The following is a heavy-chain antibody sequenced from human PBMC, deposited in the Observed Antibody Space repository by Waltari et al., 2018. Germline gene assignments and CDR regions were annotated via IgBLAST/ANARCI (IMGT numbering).Heavy chain of an antibody. CDR3: AREGQLGAFDI. J-gene: IGHJ3*02. CDR2: IYTSGST. Sequence: QVQLQESGPGLVKPSETLSLTCTVSGGSISSYYWSWIRQPAGKGLEWIGRIYTSGSTNYNPSRKSRVNMSVDTSKNQFSRKLSSVTAADTAVDYCAREGQLGAFDIWGQGTMVTVSS. V-gene: IGHV4-4*07. CDR1: GGSISSYY. D-gene: IGHD6-6*01.